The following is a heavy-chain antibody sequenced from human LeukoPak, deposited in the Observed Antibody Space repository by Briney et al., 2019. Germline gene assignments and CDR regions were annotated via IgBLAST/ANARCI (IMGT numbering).Heavy chain of an antibody. CDR1: GGSFSGYY. V-gene: IGHV4-34*01. CDR3: ASPSPSSGWHRDAIDI. Sequence: SETLSLTCAVYGGSFSGYYWSWIRQLPGKGLEWIGEINHSGSTNYNPSLKSRVTISVDTSKNQFSLKLSSVTAADTAVYYCASPSPSSGWHRDAIDIWGQGTMVTVSS. D-gene: IGHD6-19*01. CDR2: INHSGST. J-gene: IGHJ3*02.